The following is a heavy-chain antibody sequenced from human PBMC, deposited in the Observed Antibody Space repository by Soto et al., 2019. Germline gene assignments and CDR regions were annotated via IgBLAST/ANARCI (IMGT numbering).Heavy chain of an antibody. Sequence: GGSLRLSCAASGFTFSNAWMNWVRQAPGKGLEWVGRIKSKTDGGTTDYAAPVKGRFTISRDDSKNTLYLQMNSLKTEDTAVYYCTSALGSIVRGLTYFGMDVWGQGSSVSVSS. J-gene: IGHJ6*02. CDR1: GFTFSNAW. V-gene: IGHV3-15*07. D-gene: IGHD3-10*01. CDR2: IKSKTDGGTT. CDR3: TSALGSIVRGLTYFGMDV.